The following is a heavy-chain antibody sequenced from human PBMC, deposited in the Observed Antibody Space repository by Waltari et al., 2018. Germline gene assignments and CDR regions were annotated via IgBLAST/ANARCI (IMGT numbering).Heavy chain of an antibody. V-gene: IGHV1-3*01. D-gene: IGHD1-1*01. CDR1: GYTFTSYA. CDR2: INAGNGNT. J-gene: IGHJ5*02. Sequence: QVQLVQSGAEVKKPGASVKVSCKASGYTFTSYAMHWVRQAPGQRLEWMGWINAGNGNTKYPQKFQGRVTITRDTSASTAYMELSSLRSEDTAVYYCARDLGTGTSRGRPNWFDPWGQGTLVTVSS. CDR3: ARDLGTGTSRGRPNWFDP.